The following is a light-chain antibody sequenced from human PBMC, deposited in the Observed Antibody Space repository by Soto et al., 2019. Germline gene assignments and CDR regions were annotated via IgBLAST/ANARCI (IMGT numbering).Light chain of an antibody. J-gene: IGLJ1*01. CDR1: SSDVGGYNY. CDR3: SSYTSSSTV. Sequence: QSVLTQPASVSGSPGQSITISCTGTSSDVGGYNYVSWYQQHPGRAPKLMIXXXSNRPSGVSNRFSGSKSGNTASLTISGLQAEDEADYYCSSYTSSSTVFGTGTKVTVL. CDR2: XXS. V-gene: IGLV2-14*01.